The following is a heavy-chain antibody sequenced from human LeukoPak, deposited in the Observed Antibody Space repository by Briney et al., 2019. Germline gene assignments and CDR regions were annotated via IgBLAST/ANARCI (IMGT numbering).Heavy chain of an antibody. D-gene: IGHD1-1*01. CDR3: ARDMSEKYTADY. V-gene: IGHV3-30*01. J-gene: IGHJ4*02. CDR2: ISFDGNTK. Sequence: GGSLRLSCAASGFTFRRYAIHWVGQAPGKGLEWVAFISFDGNTKYYSDSVKGRFTISRDNSKNTLFLQMNSLRPEDTALYYSARDMSEKYTADYWGQGTLVTVSS. CDR1: GFTFRRYA.